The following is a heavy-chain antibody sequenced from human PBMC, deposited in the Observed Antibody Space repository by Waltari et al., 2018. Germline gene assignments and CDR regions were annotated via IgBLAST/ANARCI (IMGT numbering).Heavy chain of an antibody. CDR2: IYHSGST. CDR3: ARKGAAGIYYFDY. D-gene: IGHD6-13*01. CDR1: GYSISSGYY. V-gene: IGHV4-38-2*02. J-gene: IGHJ4*02. Sequence: QVQLQESGPGLVKPSETLSLTCTVSGYSISSGYYWGWPRQPPGKGLEWIGSIYHSGSTXXXXXXXXXVTISVDTSKNQFSLKLSSVTAADTAVYYCARKGAAGIYYFDYWGQGTLVTVSS.